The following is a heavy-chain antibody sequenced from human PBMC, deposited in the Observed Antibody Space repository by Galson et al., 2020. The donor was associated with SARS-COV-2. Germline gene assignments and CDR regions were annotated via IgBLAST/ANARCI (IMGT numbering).Heavy chain of an antibody. J-gene: IGHJ4*02. Sequence: GGSLRLSCVASEFAFSSYGMSWVRQAPGKGLEWVSGIGGSGRNTYYADSVKGRFTSSRDNSKNILYLQMNSLRAEDTAVYYCAKNRGLHPAAVQLFSWGQGTPVTVSS. CDR2: IGGSGRNT. CDR3: AKNRGLHPAAVQLFS. CDR1: EFAFSSYG. V-gene: IGHV3-23*01. D-gene: IGHD3-10*02.